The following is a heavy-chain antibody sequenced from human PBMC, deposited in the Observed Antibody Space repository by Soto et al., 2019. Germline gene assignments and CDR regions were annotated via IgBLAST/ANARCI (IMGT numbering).Heavy chain of an antibody. CDR1: GFTFSSYA. V-gene: IGHV3-23*01. CDR2: ISGSGGST. CDR3: AKRGSGSQFDY. D-gene: IGHD1-26*01. Sequence: EVQLLESGGGLVQPGGSLRLSCAASGFTFSSYAMSWVRQAPGKGLERVSVISGSGGSTYYADSVKGRFTISRDNSKNTLYLQMNTLRAEDTAVYYCAKRGSGSQFDYWGQGTLVTVSS. J-gene: IGHJ4*02.